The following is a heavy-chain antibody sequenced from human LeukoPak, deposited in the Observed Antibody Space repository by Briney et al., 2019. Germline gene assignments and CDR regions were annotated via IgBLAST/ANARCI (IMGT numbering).Heavy chain of an antibody. J-gene: IGHJ4*02. CDR2: ISGSGGST. CDR1: GFTFSSYG. Sequence: QSGGSLRLSCAASGFTFSSYGMSWVRQAPGKGLEWVSAISGSGGSTYYADSVKGRFTISRDNSKNTLYLQMNSLRAEDTAVYYRAKDLFGDWELDYWGQGTLVTVSS. D-gene: IGHD2-21*02. V-gene: IGHV3-23*01. CDR3: AKDLFGDWELDY.